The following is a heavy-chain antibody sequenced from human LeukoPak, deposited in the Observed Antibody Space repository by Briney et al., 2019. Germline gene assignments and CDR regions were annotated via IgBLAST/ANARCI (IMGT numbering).Heavy chain of an antibody. CDR1: GYTFTSYD. CDR2: MNPNSGNT. V-gene: IGHV1-8*01. J-gene: IGHJ6*03. CDR3: AGAPSSSWYWEGLNYYYYYMDV. Sequence: ASVKVSCKASGYTFTSYDINWVRQATGQGLEWMGWMNPNSGNTGYAQKFQGRVTMTRNTSISTAYMELSSLRSEDTAVYYCAGAPSSSWYWEGLNYYYYYMDVWGKGTTVTISS. D-gene: IGHD6-13*01.